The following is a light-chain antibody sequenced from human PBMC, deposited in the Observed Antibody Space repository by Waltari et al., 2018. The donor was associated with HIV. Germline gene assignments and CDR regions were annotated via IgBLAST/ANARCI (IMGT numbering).Light chain of an antibody. CDR1: SSDVGSYNL. Sequence: QSALTQPASVSGSPGQSITISCTGTSSDVGSYNLVSWYQPNPDKPPKLMIDELSKRPSGVSNRFSGSKSGNTASLTISGLQAEDEAAYYCCSYAGSSTLIFGGGTKLTVL. CDR3: CSYAGSSTLI. CDR2: ELS. J-gene: IGLJ2*01. V-gene: IGLV2-23*02.